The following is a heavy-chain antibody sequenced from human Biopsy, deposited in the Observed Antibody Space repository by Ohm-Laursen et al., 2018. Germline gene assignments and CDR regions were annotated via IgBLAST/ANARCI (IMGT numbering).Heavy chain of an antibody. CDR1: GYTLTELS. Sequence: ASVKVSCTVSGYTLTELSMHWVRQAPGKGLEWMGGFAPENGKTVYAQNFQARVSMTEDTSTDTAYMELRSLRSEDPAVYYCAADINVWNVNYWGQGTQVTGSS. CDR2: FAPENGKT. D-gene: IGHD1-1*01. CDR3: AADINVWNVNY. J-gene: IGHJ4*02. V-gene: IGHV1-24*01.